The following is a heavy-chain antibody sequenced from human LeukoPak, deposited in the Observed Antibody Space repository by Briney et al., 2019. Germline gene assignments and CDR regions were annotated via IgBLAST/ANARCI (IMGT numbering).Heavy chain of an antibody. J-gene: IGHJ4*02. V-gene: IGHV3-23*01. CDR1: GFTFSSYA. Sequence: GGSLRLSCAASGFTFSSYAMSWVRQAPGRGLEWVSSISDSGGLLYYADSVKGRFTISRDNSKNTLFLQMNSLRAEDTAVYFCAKEYYYGSGSYYPYYFDYWGQGTLVTVSS. CDR2: ISDSGGLL. D-gene: IGHD3-10*01. CDR3: AKEYYYGSGSYYPYYFDY.